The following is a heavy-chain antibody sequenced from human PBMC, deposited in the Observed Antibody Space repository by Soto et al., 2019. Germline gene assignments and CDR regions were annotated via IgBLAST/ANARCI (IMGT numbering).Heavy chain of an antibody. CDR2: IYSGGST. V-gene: IGHV3-66*01. CDR3: ADLYGVDV. CDR1: GFTVSSHY. Sequence: GSLRLSCAASGFTVSSHYMNWVRQAPGKGLEWVSVIYSGGSTYYADSVKGRFTISRDNSKNTLYLQMNSLRAEDTAVYYCADLYGVDVGGKGPRVTVPS. J-gene: IGHJ6*04.